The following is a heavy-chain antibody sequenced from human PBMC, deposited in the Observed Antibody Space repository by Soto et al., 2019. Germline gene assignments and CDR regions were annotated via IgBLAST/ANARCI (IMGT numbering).Heavy chain of an antibody. CDR3: AKDTPNGYSYPEPFDY. CDR1: GFTFSSYG. V-gene: IGHV3-30*18. J-gene: IGHJ4*02. D-gene: IGHD5-18*01. CDR2: ISYDGSNT. Sequence: TGGSLRLSCAASGFTFSSYGMHWVRQAPGKGLEWVAVISYDGSNTYYADSVKGRFTISRDNSKNTLYLQMNSLRAEDTAVYYCAKDTPNGYSYPEPFDYWGQGTLVTVSS.